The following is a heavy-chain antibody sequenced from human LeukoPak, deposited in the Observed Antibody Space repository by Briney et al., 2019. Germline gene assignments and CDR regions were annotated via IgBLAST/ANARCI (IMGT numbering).Heavy chain of an antibody. V-gene: IGHV3-53*01. CDR1: GFTVSSDL. J-gene: IGHJ4*02. D-gene: IGHD3-10*01. CDR2: MNSGDET. CDR3: ARGGSMVRGVL. Sequence: GGSLRLSCVVSGFTVSSDLMNWVRQAPGKGLEWVSAMNSGDETYYADSVRGRFIISRDKSRNTLYLQMNSLRVDDTAVYYCARGGSMVRGVLWGQGTLVTVSS.